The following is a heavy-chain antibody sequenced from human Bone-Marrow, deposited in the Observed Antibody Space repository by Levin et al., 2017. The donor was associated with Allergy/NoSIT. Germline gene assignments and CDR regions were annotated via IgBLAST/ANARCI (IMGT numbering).Heavy chain of an antibody. CDR2: IPGSGDYT. D-gene: IGHD2-15*01. V-gene: IGHV3-23*01. Sequence: GESLKISCAASGFTLSNYAMTWVRQAPGKGLEWVSGIPGSGDYTYYAGSVKGRFTISRDNSKIYLQMNSLRAEDTAVYYCAKASGGSSLVGMDVWGQGTTVSVSS. CDR3: AKASGGSSLVGMDV. J-gene: IGHJ6*02. CDR1: GFTLSNYA.